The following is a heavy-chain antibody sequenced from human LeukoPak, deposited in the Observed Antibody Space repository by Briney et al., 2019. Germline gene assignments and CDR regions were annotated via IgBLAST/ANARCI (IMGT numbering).Heavy chain of an antibody. CDR3: ARGGAPTMIVEQNWFDP. J-gene: IGHJ5*02. D-gene: IGHD3-22*01. CDR1: GYTFTSYY. V-gene: IGHV1-46*01. CDR2: INPSGGST. Sequence: ASVKVSCKASGYTFTSYYMHWVRQAPGQGLEWMGIINPSGGSTSYAQKFQGRVTMTRDTSTSTVYMELSSLRSEDTAVFYCARGGAPTMIVEQNWFDPWGQGTLVTVSS.